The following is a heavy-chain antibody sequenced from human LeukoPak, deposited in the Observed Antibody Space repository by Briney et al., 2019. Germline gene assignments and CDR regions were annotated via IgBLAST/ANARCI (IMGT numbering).Heavy chain of an antibody. CDR1: GFTFSSYP. J-gene: IGHJ4*02. Sequence: PGGSLRLSCAASGFTFSSYPMHWVRQAPGKGLEYVSTITKSGGSTYYADSVKGRFTISRDNSKDTLYLRMNSLRAEDTAVYYCANVVGGYWGQGTLVTVSS. D-gene: IGHD2-21*01. CDR3: ANVVGGY. CDR2: ITKSGGST. V-gene: IGHV3-64*04.